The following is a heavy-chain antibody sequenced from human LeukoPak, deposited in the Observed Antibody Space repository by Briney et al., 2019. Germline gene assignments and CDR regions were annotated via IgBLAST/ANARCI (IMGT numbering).Heavy chain of an antibody. CDR2: MNPNSGNT. D-gene: IGHD4-17*01. J-gene: IGHJ4*02. CDR1: GYTFTSYD. Sequence: ASVKVSCKASGYTFTSYDINWVRQATGQGLEWMGWMNPNSGNTGYAQKFQGRVTMTRDTSISTAYMELSRLRSDDTAVYYCASGMNYGDYHPLDYWGQGTLVTVSS. V-gene: IGHV1-8*01. CDR3: ASGMNYGDYHPLDY.